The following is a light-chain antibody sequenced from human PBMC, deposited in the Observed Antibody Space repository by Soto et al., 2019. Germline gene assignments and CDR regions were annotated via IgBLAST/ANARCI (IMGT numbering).Light chain of an antibody. CDR1: SSDIGGHNY. J-gene: IGLJ2*01. Sequence: QSVLTQPASVSGSPGQSITISCTGTSSDIGGHNYVSWYQHHPGKAPKPMIYEVSNRPSGVSNRFSGSKSGNTASLTISGLQADDEADHYCSSYASSTTLDVLFGGGTKLTVL. V-gene: IGLV2-14*01. CDR2: EVS. CDR3: SSYASSTTLDVL.